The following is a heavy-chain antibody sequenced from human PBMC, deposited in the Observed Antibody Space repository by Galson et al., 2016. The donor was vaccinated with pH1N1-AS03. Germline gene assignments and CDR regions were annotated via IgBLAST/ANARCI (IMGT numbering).Heavy chain of an antibody. CDR1: GGSISTIGYY. J-gene: IGHJ5*02. CDR3: ARVRTDYYADQ. CDR2: ICIREST. V-gene: IGHV4-61*09. D-gene: IGHD3-9*01. Sequence: TLSLTCSVSGGSISTIGYYWSWIRQPAGKGLEWIGHICIRESTNYNPSLKSRVTISVDMPKNQFSLKLKSVTAADAAEYYCARVRTDYYADQWGQGTLVTVSS.